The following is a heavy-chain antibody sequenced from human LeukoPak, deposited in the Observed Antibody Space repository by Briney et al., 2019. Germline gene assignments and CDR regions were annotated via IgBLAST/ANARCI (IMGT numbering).Heavy chain of an antibody. Sequence: ASVKVSCKASGYTFTSYYMHWVRQAPGQGLEWMGIINPSGGSTSYAQKFQGRVTMTRDTSTSTVYMELSSLRSEDTAVYYCAGVPALDYGDPQGPFDYWGQGTLVTVSS. CDR1: GYTFTSYY. CDR2: INPSGGST. D-gene: IGHD4-17*01. V-gene: IGHV1-46*01. J-gene: IGHJ4*02. CDR3: AGVPALDYGDPQGPFDY.